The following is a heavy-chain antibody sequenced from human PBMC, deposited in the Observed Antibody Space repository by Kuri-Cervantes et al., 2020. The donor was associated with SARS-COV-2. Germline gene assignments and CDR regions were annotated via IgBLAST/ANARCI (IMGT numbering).Heavy chain of an antibody. CDR2: ISSSSSNI. CDR1: GFTFSSYS. Sequence: GESLKISCAASGFTFSSYSMNWVRQAPGKGLEWVSSISSSSSNIYYADSVKGRFTISRDNAKNSLYLQMNSLRDEDTAVYYCARDPVGGSYGVFDYWGQGTLVTVSS. J-gene: IGHJ4*02. D-gene: IGHD1-26*01. V-gene: IGHV3-21*01. CDR3: ARDPVGGSYGVFDY.